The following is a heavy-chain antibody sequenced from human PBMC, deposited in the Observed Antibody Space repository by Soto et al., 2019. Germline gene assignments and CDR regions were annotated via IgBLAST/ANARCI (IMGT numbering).Heavy chain of an antibody. Sequence: ASVKVSCKAAGYTFTSYDINWVRQATGQGLEWMGWINPNSGTTGYAQKFQGRVTITTDKSTSTAYMELSSLRSEDTAVYYCARTLYSGYDYLDYWGQGTLVTVSS. CDR2: INPNSGTT. V-gene: IGHV1-8*01. D-gene: IGHD5-12*01. CDR1: GYTFTSYD. CDR3: ARTLYSGYDYLDY. J-gene: IGHJ4*02.